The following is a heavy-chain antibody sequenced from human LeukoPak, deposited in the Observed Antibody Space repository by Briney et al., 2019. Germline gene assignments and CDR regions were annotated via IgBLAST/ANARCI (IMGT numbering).Heavy chain of an antibody. CDR2: ISVSDDGP. V-gene: IGHV3-23*01. Sequence: GGSLRLSCAASGFTFSNFAVSWVRQAPGKGLEWVSTISVSDDGPYYADSVKGRFTISRDNSKNTLYLQMNSLRAEDTAVYYCARWEPLLPSFDYWGQGTLVTVSS. D-gene: IGHD1-14*01. CDR1: GFTFSNFA. CDR3: ARWEPLLPSFDY. J-gene: IGHJ4*02.